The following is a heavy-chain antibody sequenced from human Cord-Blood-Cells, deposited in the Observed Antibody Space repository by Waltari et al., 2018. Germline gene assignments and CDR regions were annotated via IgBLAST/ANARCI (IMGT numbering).Heavy chain of an antibody. D-gene: IGHD3-10*01. CDR2: FDPEDGET. V-gene: IGHV1-24*01. CDR3: AGTGYGSGSYPFDY. CDR1: GYTVTELS. Sequence: QVQLVQSGAEVKKPGASVNVSGKVAGYTVTELSMHWVRKAPGKGLEWMGGFDPEDGETIYAQKFQGRVTMTEDTSTDTAYMELSSLRSEDTAVYYCAGTGYGSGSYPFDYWGQGTLVTVSS. J-gene: IGHJ4*02.